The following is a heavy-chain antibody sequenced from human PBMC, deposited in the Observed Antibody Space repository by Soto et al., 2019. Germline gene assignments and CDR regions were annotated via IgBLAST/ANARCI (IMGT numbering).Heavy chain of an antibody. J-gene: IGHJ3*02. D-gene: IGHD3-3*01. CDR3: ARDREYSFGLTYDI. CDR2: VSYRGIT. V-gene: IGHV4-61*08. Sequence: PSETLSLTCTVSGGSISSGGYYWGWVRQPPGKGLEWIGYVSYRGITTYNPSLKSRVTILLGTSKNQISLNLRSVTAADTAVYYCARDREYSFGLTYDIWGQGTMVTVSS. CDR1: GGSISSGGYY.